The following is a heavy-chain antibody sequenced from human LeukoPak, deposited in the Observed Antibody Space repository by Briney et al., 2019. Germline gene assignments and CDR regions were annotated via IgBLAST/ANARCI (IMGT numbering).Heavy chain of an antibody. CDR3: ARHRGSGDYNDY. D-gene: IGHD4-17*01. CDR2: IYYSGST. CDR1: GGSISSYY. Sequence: SETLSLTCTVSGGSISSYYWSWIRQPPGKGLEWIGYIYYSGSTNYNPSLKSRVTISVDTSKNQFSLKLSSVTAADTAVYYCARHRGSGDYNDYWGRGTLVTVSS. J-gene: IGHJ4*02. V-gene: IGHV4-59*08.